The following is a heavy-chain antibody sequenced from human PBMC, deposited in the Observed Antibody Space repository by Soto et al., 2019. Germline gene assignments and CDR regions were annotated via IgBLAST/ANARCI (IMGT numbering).Heavy chain of an antibody. CDR1: GFTFSSYA. CDR2: ISGSGGST. V-gene: IGHV3-23*01. Sequence: EVQLLESGGGLVQPGGSLRLSCAASGFTFSSYAMSWVRQAAGKGLEWVSAISGSGGSTYYAASVKGRFTISRDNSKHTVYLQMNILRADDTAVYYCAKHGGYDLYYYYYDMDVWGKGPALTVSS. CDR3: AKHGGYDLYYYYYDMDV. J-gene: IGHJ6*03. D-gene: IGHD5-12*01.